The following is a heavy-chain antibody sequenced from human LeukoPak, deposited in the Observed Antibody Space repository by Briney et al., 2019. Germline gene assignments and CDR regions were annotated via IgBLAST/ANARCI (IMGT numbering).Heavy chain of an antibody. CDR3: ATRRNLANWARTGADDAFDI. Sequence: ATVKISCKASGYTFTDYYMHWVQQAPGKGLEWMGRVDPEDGETIYAEKFQGRVTITADTSTDTAYMELSSLRSEDTAVYYCATRRNLANWARTGADDAFDIWGQGTMVTVSS. D-gene: IGHD7-27*01. CDR1: GYTFTDYY. CDR2: VDPEDGET. V-gene: IGHV1-69-2*01. J-gene: IGHJ3*02.